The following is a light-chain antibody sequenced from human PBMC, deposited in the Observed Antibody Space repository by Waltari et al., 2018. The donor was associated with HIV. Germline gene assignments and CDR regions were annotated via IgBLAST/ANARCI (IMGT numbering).Light chain of an antibody. CDR2: WAS. J-gene: IGKJ4*01. V-gene: IGKV4-1*01. CDR1: RTVFYSSDNRNY. Sequence: DIVMTQSPDSLAVSLGEMATINCTSSRTVFYSSDNRNYLAWYLQRPGHSPRVLIFWASTRAYGVPDRFSGSGSGTDFSLTLSSLQADDVGIYYCQQYYSVPPTFGGGTKVEI. CDR3: QQYYSVPPT.